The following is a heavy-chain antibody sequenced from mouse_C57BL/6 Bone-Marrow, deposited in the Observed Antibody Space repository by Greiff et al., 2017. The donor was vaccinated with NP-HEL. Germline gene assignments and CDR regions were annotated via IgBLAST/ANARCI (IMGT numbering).Heavy chain of an antibody. Sequence: VQLQESGAELARPGASVKLSCKASGYSFTSYGISWVKQRTGQGLEWIGKIYPRSGNTYYNEKFKGKATLTADKSSSTAYMELRSLTSEDSASYFCARTLGRAYWGQGTLVTVSA. V-gene: IGHV1-81*01. J-gene: IGHJ3*01. CDR1: GYSFTSYG. CDR3: ARTLGRAY. CDR2: IYPRSGNT. D-gene: IGHD3-3*01.